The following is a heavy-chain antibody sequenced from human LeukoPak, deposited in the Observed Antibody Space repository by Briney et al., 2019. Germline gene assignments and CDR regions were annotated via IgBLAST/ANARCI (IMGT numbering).Heavy chain of an antibody. J-gene: IGHJ3*02. V-gene: IGHV3-21*01. CDR1: GFTFSSYS. Sequence: GGSLRLSCAASGFTFSSYSMNWVRQAPGKGLEWVSSISSSSSYIYYADSAKGRFTISRDNAKNSLYLQMNSLRAEDTAVYYCARVLGSSLIVNAFDIWGQGTMVTVSS. CDR3: ARVLGSSLIVNAFDI. CDR2: ISSSSSYI. D-gene: IGHD1-26*01.